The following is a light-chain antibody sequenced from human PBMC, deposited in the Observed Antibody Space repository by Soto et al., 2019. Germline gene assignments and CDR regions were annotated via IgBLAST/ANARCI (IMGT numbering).Light chain of an antibody. J-gene: IGKJ2*01. CDR3: QPYANSPYT. CDR2: GAS. CDR1: QSVSSNY. Sequence: IVLTQSPGTLSLSPGERATLSCRASQSVSSNYLAWYQQKPGQAPRLLIHGASSRATGIPDRFSGSGSGTDFTLTISRLQPEDFAVYYCQPYANSPYTFGQGTKLEIK. V-gene: IGKV3-20*01.